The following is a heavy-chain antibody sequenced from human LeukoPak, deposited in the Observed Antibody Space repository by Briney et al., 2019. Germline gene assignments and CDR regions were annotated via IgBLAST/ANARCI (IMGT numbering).Heavy chain of an antibody. V-gene: IGHV3-7*02. CDR1: RLTVRSYC. CDR3: ARVEMATIRDY. D-gene: IGHD5-24*01. CDR2: KKEDGSEN. Sequence: PGRSLRLSGSASRLTVRSYCMSGFRRPPGKGWKGVDNKKEDGSENCYVDFVKGRFTIYRDNAKNSLYLQMNSLRAEDTAVYYCARVEMATIRDYWGQGTLVTVSS. J-gene: IGHJ4*02.